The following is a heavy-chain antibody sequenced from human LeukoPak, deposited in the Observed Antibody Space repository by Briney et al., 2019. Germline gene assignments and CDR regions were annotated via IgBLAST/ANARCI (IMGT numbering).Heavy chain of an antibody. J-gene: IGHJ5*02. CDR3: AKFGYGGNLIDNWFDP. V-gene: IGHV3-23*01. CDR2: VSAAGGTT. CDR1: GFTFSDYY. D-gene: IGHD4-23*01. Sequence: SGGSLRLSCAVSGFTFSDYYMSWIRQAPGKGLEWVSTVSAAGGTTYYADSVKGRFTVSRDNPKNTLHMDMNGLRAEDTAVYYCAKFGYGGNLIDNWFDPWGQGTLVTVSS.